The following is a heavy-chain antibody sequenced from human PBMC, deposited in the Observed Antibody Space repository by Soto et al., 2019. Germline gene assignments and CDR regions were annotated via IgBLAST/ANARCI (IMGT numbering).Heavy chain of an antibody. D-gene: IGHD3-10*01. CDR1: GFTFSSYS. CDR2: INGDSRTI. J-gene: IGHJ4*01. V-gene: IGHV3-48*01. Sequence: GGSLRLSCAASGFTFSSYSMNWVRQAPGKGLEWIAYINGDSRTIYYSDSVRGRFTISRDNAKNSLYLQMSSLRVDDTAMYYCARLYSSGARWGHGSLVTVSS. CDR3: ARLYSSGAR.